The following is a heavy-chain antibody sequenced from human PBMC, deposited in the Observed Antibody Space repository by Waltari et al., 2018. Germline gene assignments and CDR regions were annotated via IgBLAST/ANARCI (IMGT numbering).Heavy chain of an antibody. V-gene: IGHV1-8*01. CDR1: GYTFTSYD. CDR3: ARGSDILTGYYSGDV. Sequence: QVQLVQSGAEVKKPGASVKVSCKASGYTFTSYDINWVRQATGQGLEWMGWMNPSSGSTGYVQKFQGRVTMTRNTSISTAYMELSSLRSDDTAVYYCARGSDILTGYYSGDVWGKGTTVTVSS. J-gene: IGHJ6*04. CDR2: MNPSSGST. D-gene: IGHD3-9*01.